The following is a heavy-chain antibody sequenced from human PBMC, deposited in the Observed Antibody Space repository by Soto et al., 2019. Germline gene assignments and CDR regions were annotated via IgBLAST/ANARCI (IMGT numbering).Heavy chain of an antibody. J-gene: IGHJ4*02. CDR2: ISSSSSYI. CDR1: GFTFSSYS. Sequence: EVQLVESGGGLVKPGGSLRLFWAASGFTFSSYSMNWVRQAPGKGLEWVSSISSSSSYIYYADSVKGRFTISRDNAKNSLYLQMNSVRAEDTAVYYCARDWVAAAHFDYWGQGTLVTVSS. V-gene: IGHV3-21*01. D-gene: IGHD6-13*01. CDR3: ARDWVAAAHFDY.